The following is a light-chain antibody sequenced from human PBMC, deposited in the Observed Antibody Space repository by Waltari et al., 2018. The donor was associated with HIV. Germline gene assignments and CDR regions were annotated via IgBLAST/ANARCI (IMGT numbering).Light chain of an antibody. Sequence: DIQLTQSPSTPSASVGNRVTITCRASQSISSWLAWYQQKPGKAPKLLIYKASSLERGVPSRFRGSGSGTEFTLTISSLQPDDFATYYCQQYKSYSGTFGQGTKVEIK. CDR2: KAS. CDR3: QQYKSYSGT. CDR1: QSISSW. V-gene: IGKV1-5*03. J-gene: IGKJ1*01.